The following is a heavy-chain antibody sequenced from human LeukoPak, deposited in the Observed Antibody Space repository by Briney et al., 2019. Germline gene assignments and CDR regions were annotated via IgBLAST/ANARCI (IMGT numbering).Heavy chain of an antibody. D-gene: IGHD3-9*01. J-gene: IGHJ5*02. Sequence: PSETLSLTCTVSGGSISSSSYYWGWIRQPPGKGLEWIGSIYYSGSTYYNPSLKSRVTISVDTSKNQFSLKLSSVTAADTAVYYCARDPVLRYFDWLSWGQGTLVTVSS. CDR3: ARDPVLRYFDWLS. V-gene: IGHV4-39*07. CDR1: GGSISSSSYY. CDR2: IYYSGST.